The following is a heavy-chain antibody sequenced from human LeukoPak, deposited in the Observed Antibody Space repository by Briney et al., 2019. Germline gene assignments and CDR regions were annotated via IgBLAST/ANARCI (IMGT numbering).Heavy chain of an antibody. D-gene: IGHD3-22*01. J-gene: IGHJ4*02. V-gene: IGHV1-69*05. CDR2: IIPIFGTA. CDR3: ARGGYYDVSGPLRGEDY. CDR1: GGTFSSYA. Sequence: SVKVSCKASGGTFSSYAISWVRQAPGQELEWMGGIIPIFGTANYAQKFQGGVTITTDESTSTAYMELSSLRSEDTAVYYCARGGYYDVSGPLRGEDYWGQGPLATV.